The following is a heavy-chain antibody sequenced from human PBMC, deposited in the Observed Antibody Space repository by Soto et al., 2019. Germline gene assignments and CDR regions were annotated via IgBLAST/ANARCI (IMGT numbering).Heavy chain of an antibody. CDR3: ATQRARDAILDN. D-gene: IGHD3-3*02. CDR1: RFSVGDNF. V-gene: IGHV3-66*01. J-gene: IGHJ4*02. CDR2: IFSEGTT. Sequence: GGSLRLSCAVSRFSVGDNFMSWVRQAPGKGLEWVSVIFSEGTTYYADSVKGRFTISRDSSRNTLYLQMNSLRGEDTAVYYCATQRARDAILDNWGQGTPVTVSS.